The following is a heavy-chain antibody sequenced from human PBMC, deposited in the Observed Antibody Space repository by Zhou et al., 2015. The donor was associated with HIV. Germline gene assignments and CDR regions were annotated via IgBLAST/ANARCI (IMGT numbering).Heavy chain of an antibody. Sequence: DVQLVESGGDLVRPGGSLRLSCTGSGFIFQNYVYHWVRHVPGKGLVWVSRVSFDGGSADYADAVQGRFTISRDNAKKTLYLEMNNLRVEDTGVYYCARVKLPGRHFDWLVSPVAYWGQGTQVTVAS. CDR1: GFIFQNYV. J-gene: IGHJ4*02. CDR3: ARVKLPGRHFDWLVSPVAY. D-gene: IGHD3-9*01. V-gene: IGHV3-74*01. CDR2: VSFDGGSA.